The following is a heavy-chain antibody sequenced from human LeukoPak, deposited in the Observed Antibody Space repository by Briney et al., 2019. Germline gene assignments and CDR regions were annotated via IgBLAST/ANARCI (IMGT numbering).Heavy chain of an antibody. CDR3: ARDNSGGFGDHVYAYDI. CDR2: ISSGGAPI. V-gene: IGHV3-48*01. D-gene: IGHD4-17*01. Sequence: GGSLRLSCAASGFTFSAYSMNWVRQAPGKGLEWVSHISSGGAPIFYADSVKGRFTISRDNGQNSLYLQMNSLRGGDTAMYYCARDNSGGFGDHVYAYDIWGQGTMVTVSS. CDR1: GFTFSAYS. J-gene: IGHJ3*02.